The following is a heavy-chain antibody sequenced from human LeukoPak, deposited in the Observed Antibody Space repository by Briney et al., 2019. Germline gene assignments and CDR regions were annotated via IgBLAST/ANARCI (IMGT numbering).Heavy chain of an antibody. J-gene: IGHJ4*02. D-gene: IGHD3-10*01. Sequence: SEALSLTCTVSGGSIRSGDYSWSWIRQPPGKGLEWIGYIYYSGSTYYNPSLKSRVTISGDTSKNQFSLNLSSVAAADTAVYYCATDRARGGDSFDYWGQGTLVTVSS. CDR2: IYYSGST. CDR1: GGSIRSGDYS. V-gene: IGHV4-30-4*01. CDR3: ATDRARGGDSFDY.